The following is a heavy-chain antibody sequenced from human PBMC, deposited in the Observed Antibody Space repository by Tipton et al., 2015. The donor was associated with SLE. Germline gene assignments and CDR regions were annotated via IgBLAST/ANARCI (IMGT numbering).Heavy chain of an antibody. D-gene: IGHD4-17*01. CDR3: VRGGPSTVTTPWAPFDY. CDR1: GYSISSGYY. Sequence: TLSLTCTVSGYSISSGYYWGWIRQPPGKGLEWIGSIYHSGSTYYNPSLKSRVTISVDRSKNQFSLKLSSLRSEDTAVYYCVRGGPSTVTTPWAPFDYWGQGTLVTVSS. CDR2: IYHSGST. V-gene: IGHV4-38-2*02. J-gene: IGHJ4*02.